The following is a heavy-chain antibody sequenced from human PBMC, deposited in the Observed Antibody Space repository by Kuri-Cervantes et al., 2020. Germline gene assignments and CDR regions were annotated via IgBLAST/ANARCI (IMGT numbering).Heavy chain of an antibody. CDR2: ISYDGSNK. J-gene: IGHJ6*02. CDR1: GFTFSSYG. Sequence: GESLKISCAASGFTFSSYGMHWVRQAPGKGLEWVAVISYDGSNKYYADSVKGRFTISRDNSKNTLYLQMNSLRAEDTAVYYCAKTAGSGTYLSGGYGMDVWGQGTTVTVSS. D-gene: IGHD3-10*01. CDR3: AKTAGSGTYLSGGYGMDV. V-gene: IGHV3-30*18.